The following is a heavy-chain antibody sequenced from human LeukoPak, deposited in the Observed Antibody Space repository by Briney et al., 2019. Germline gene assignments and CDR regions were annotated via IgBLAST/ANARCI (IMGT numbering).Heavy chain of an antibody. D-gene: IGHD3-3*01. CDR2: IYTSGST. CDR3: VSTAYNDFWSGRPGYFDY. V-gene: IGHV4-4*07. J-gene: IGHJ4*02. CDR1: GGSISSYY. Sequence: SETLSLTCTVSGGSISSYYWSWIRQPAGMGLEWIGRIYTSGSTNYNPSLKSRVTMSVDTSKNQFSLKLSSVTAADTAVYYCVSTAYNDFWSGRPGYFDYWGQGALVTVSS.